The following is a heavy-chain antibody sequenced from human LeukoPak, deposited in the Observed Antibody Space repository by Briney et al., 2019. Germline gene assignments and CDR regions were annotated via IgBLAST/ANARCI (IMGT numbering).Heavy chain of an antibody. Sequence: SETLSLTCTVSGGSISSYYWSWIRHPPGKGLEWIGYIYYSGSTNYNPSLKSRVTISVDTSKNQFSLKLSSVTAADTAVYYCARDSQSSGFQEWGQGTLVTVSS. J-gene: IGHJ1*01. D-gene: IGHD3-22*01. CDR2: IYYSGST. V-gene: IGHV4-59*01. CDR3: ARDSQSSGFQE. CDR1: GGSISSYY.